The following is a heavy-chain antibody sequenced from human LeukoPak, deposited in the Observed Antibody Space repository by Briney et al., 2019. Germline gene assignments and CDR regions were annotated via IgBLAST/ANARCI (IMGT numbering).Heavy chain of an antibody. CDR2: ISSSSSYI. J-gene: IGHJ3*02. V-gene: IGHV3-21*01. D-gene: IGHD2-15*01. CDR3: ARDSKYCSGGSCYEGAFDI. CDR1: GFTFSSYS. Sequence: GGSLRLSCAVSGFTFSSYSMNWVRQAPGKGLEWVSSISSSSSYIYYADSVKGRFTISRDNAKNSLYLQMNSLRAEDTAAYYCARDSKYCSGGSCYEGAFDIWGQGIMVTVSS.